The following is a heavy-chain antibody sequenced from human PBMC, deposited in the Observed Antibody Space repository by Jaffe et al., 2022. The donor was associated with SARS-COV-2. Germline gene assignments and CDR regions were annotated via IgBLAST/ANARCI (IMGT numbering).Heavy chain of an antibody. CDR1: GGSISSSSYY. CDR3: ARQSLGNYFPVY. Sequence: QLQLQESGPGLVKPSETLSLTCTVSGGSISSSSYYWGWIRQPPGKGLEWIGSIYYSGSTYYNPSLKGRVTISVDTSKNQFSLKLSSVTAADTAVYYCARQSLGNYFPVYWGQGTLVTVSS. J-gene: IGHJ4*02. D-gene: IGHD1-26*01. V-gene: IGHV4-39*01. CDR2: IYYSGST.